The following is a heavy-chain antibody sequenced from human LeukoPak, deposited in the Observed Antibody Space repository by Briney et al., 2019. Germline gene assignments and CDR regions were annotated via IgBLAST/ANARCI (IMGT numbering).Heavy chain of an antibody. Sequence: PGGSLRLSCAASGFTFSSYSMNWVRQAPGKGLEWASYISSSSSTIYYADSVKGRFTISRDNAKNSLYLQMNSLRAEDTAVYYCARDGGDSSGYYFTENFDYWGQGTLVTVSS. CDR2: ISSSSSTI. J-gene: IGHJ4*02. V-gene: IGHV3-48*01. CDR3: ARDGGDSSGYYFTENFDY. CDR1: GFTFSSYS. D-gene: IGHD3-22*01.